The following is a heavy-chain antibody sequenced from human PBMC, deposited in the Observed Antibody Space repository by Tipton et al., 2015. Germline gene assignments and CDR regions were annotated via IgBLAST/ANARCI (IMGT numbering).Heavy chain of an antibody. CDR1: GGSFSDYY. D-gene: IGHD3-9*01. CDR3: ACQDYDILTRDYQTVDY. J-gene: IGHJ4*02. CDR2: ISHSGNT. V-gene: IGHV4-34*01. Sequence: TLSLTCAVFGGSFSDYYWNWIRQPPGKGLEWIGSISHSGNTYYNPSLKSRVTISVDTSKNQFSLRVRSVTAADTAVYYCACQDYDILTRDYQTVDYWGQGTLVTVSS.